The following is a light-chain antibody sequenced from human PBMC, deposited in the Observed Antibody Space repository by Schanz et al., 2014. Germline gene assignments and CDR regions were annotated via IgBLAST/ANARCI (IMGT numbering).Light chain of an antibody. V-gene: IGKV3-20*01. Sequence: EIVLTQSPGTLSLSPGEGATLSCRASQSVNSNWLAWYQQKPGQTPRLLIYGASTRATGIPARFSGSGSGADFTLTISRLEPEDFAVYYCQQYDGSSSTFGQGTKVEIK. CDR2: GAS. J-gene: IGKJ1*01. CDR1: QSVNSNW. CDR3: QQYDGSSST.